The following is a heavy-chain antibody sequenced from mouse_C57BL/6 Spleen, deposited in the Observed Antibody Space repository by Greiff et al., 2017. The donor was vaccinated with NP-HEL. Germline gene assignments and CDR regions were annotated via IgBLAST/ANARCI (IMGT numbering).Heavy chain of an antibody. CDR3: ASLFYPGDAMDY. Sequence: EVQLQQSGPELVKPGASVKIPCKASGYTFTDYNMDWVKQSHGKSLEWIGDINPNNGGTIYNQKFKGKATLTVDKSSSTAYMELRSLTSEDTAVYYCASLFYPGDAMDYWGQGTSVTVSS. CDR2: INPNNGGT. CDR1: GYTFTDYN. J-gene: IGHJ4*01. V-gene: IGHV1-18*01. D-gene: IGHD2-1*01.